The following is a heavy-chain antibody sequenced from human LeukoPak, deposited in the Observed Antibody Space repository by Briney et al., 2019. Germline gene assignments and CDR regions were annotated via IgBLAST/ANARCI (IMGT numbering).Heavy chain of an antibody. CDR2: INHSGST. Sequence: SETLSLTCAVYGGSFSGYYWSWIRQPPGKGLEWIGEINHSGSTNYNPSLKSRVTISVDTSKNQFSLKLSSVTAADTAVYYCASSAPGGRYFDWYPFDYWGQGTLVTVSS. CDR1: GGSFSGYY. D-gene: IGHD3-9*01. J-gene: IGHJ4*02. CDR3: ASSAPGGRYFDWYPFDY. V-gene: IGHV4-34*01.